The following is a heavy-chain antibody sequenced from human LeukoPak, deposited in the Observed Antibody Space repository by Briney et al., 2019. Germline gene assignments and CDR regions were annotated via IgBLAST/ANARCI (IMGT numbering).Heavy chain of an antibody. CDR3: ARDMVLRYSHYYYGMDV. CDR1: GGSFSGYY. D-gene: IGHD3-9*01. Sequence: PSETLSLTCAVYGGSFSGYYWSWIRQPPRKGLEWIGEINHSGSTNYNPSHKSRVTISVDTSKNQFSLKLSSVTAADTAVYYCARDMVLRYSHYYYGMDVWGQGTTVTVSS. V-gene: IGHV4-34*01. CDR2: INHSGST. J-gene: IGHJ6*02.